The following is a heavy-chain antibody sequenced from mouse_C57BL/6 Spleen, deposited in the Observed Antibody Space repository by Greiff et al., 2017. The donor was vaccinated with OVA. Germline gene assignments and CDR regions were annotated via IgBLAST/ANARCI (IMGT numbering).Heavy chain of an antibody. J-gene: IGHJ4*01. CDR1: GYTFTSYW. V-gene: IGHV1-55*01. CDR3: ARRSTTVVARNYAMDY. Sequence: VQLQQPGAELVKPGASVKMSCKASGYTFTSYWITWVKQRPGQGLEWIGDIYPGSGSTNYNEKFKSKATLTVDTSSSTAYMQLSSLTSEDSAVYYCARRSTTVVARNYAMDYWGQGTSVTVSS. D-gene: IGHD1-1*01. CDR2: IYPGSGST.